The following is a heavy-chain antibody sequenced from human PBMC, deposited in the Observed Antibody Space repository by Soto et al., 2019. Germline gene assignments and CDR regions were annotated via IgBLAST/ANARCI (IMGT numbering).Heavy chain of an antibody. CDR2: IKQDGSEK. CDR1: GFTFSSYW. J-gene: IGHJ4*02. D-gene: IGHD3-10*01. CDR3: ARDQVLLWFGVPDY. Sequence: ESGGGLVQPGGSLRLSCAASGFTFSSYWMSWVRQAPGKGLEWVANIKQDGSEKYYVDSVKGRFTISRDNAKNSLYLQMNSLRAEDTAVYYCARDQVLLWFGVPDYWGQGTLVTVSS. V-gene: IGHV3-7*03.